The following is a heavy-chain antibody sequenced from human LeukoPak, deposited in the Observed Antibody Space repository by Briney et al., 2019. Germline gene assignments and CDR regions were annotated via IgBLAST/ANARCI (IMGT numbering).Heavy chain of an antibody. CDR2: INHSGST. Sequence: SETLSLTCAVYGGSFSGYYWSWIRQPPGKGLEWIGEINHSGSTNNNPSLKSRVTISVDTSKNQFSLKLSSVTAADTAVYYCASLSEYCSHGSCYLGWFDPWGQGTLVTVSS. V-gene: IGHV4-34*01. CDR1: GGSFSGYY. J-gene: IGHJ5*02. CDR3: ASLSEYCSHGSCYLGWFDP. D-gene: IGHD2-15*01.